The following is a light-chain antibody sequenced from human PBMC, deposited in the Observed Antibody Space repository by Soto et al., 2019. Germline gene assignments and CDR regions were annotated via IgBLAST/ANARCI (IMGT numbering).Light chain of an antibody. CDR3: QQYYSYPRT. CDR1: QGISSY. J-gene: IGKJ1*01. CDR2: AAS. Sequence: AIQLTQSPSSLSASVGDRVTITCRASQGISSYLAWYXXXPXXAXKXLIYAASTLQSGVPSRFSGSGSGTDFTLTISCLQSEDFATYYCQQYYSYPRTFGQGTKVDIK. V-gene: IGKV1-8*01.